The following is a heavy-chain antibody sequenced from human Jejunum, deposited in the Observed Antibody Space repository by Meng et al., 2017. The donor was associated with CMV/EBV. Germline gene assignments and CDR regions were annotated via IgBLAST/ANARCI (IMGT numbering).Heavy chain of an antibody. CDR2: VEDGGTT. V-gene: IGHV4-61*01. J-gene: IGHJ4*02. D-gene: IGHD3-16*01. Sequence: SGGSLTTPNYSWFWIRLPPGKGLEWIGLVEDGGTTRYKPSLVSRVSISVDTSKNQFSLTLNSVTAADTAIYYCARGGWGNWNFEHWGQGKRVTVSS. CDR3: ARGGWGNWNFEH. CDR1: GGSLTTPNYS.